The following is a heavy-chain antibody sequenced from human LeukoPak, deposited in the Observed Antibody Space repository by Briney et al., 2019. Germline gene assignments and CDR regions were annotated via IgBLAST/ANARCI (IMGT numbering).Heavy chain of an antibody. CDR2: ISSSSSTI. Sequence: PGGPLRLSCAASGFTFSSYSMNWVRQAPGKGLEWVSYISSSSSTIYYADSVKGRFTISRDNAKNSLYLQMNSLRDEDTAVYYCAGDLRYDSSGYPDYWGQGTLVTVSS. CDR3: AGDLRYDSSGYPDY. CDR1: GFTFSSYS. J-gene: IGHJ4*02. D-gene: IGHD3-22*01. V-gene: IGHV3-48*02.